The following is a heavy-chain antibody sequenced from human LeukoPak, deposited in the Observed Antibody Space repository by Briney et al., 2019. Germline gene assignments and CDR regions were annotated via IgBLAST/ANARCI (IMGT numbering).Heavy chain of an antibody. Sequence: SGPTLVNPTQTLTLTCTFSGFSLSTSGVGVGWIRQPPGKALEWLALIYWNDDKRYSPSLKSRLTITKDTSKNQVVLTMTNMDPVDTATYYCAHNLQVYCSGGSCYSWFDPWGQGTLVTVSS. CDR3: AHNLQVYCSGGSCYSWFDP. J-gene: IGHJ5*02. V-gene: IGHV2-5*01. CDR2: IYWNDDK. D-gene: IGHD2-15*01. CDR1: GFSLSTSGVG.